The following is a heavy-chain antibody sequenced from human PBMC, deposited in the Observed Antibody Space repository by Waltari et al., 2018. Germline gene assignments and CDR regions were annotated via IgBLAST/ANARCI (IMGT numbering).Heavy chain of an antibody. CDR2: LVGNAGGA. V-gene: IGHV3-23*01. J-gene: IGHJ6*02. CDR3: AKDRQVHPFYGLDV. CDR1: GFIISDYA. Sequence: EVQLLESGGGLAQPGGSLRLSCAGSGFIISDYAMSWVRQAPGRGLEWVSTLVGNAGGAYYADSVKGRFTISRDNSKNTVYLQMTSLRPEDKAVYYCAKDRQVHPFYGLDVWGQGTTVTVS.